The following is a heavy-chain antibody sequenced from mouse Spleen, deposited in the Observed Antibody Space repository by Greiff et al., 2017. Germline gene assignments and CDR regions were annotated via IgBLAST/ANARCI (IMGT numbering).Heavy chain of an antibody. D-gene: IGHD2-4*01. CDR3: ALMTTGAWFAY. V-gene: IGHV1-74*01. CDR1: GYTFTSYW. CDR2: IHPSDSDT. J-gene: IGHJ3*01. Sequence: QVQLKQPGAELVKPGASVKVSCKASGYTFTSYWMHWVKQRPGQGLEWIGRIHPSDSDTNSNQKFKGKATLTVDKSSSTAYMHLSSLTSEDSAVYDGALMTTGAWFAYWGQGTLVTVSA.